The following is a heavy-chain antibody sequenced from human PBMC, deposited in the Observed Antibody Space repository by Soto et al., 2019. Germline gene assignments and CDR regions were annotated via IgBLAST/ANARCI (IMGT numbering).Heavy chain of an antibody. J-gene: IGHJ2*01. V-gene: IGHV4-30-4*01. D-gene: IGHD6-13*01. CDR3: ARGSSWLWYFDL. CDR2: IYYSGST. Sequence: QVQLQESGPGLVKPSQTLSLTCTVSGGSIRSGDSYWSWIRQPPGQGLEWIGYIYYSGSTYYNPSLKSRVTISVDTAKNQFSLKLSSVTAADTAVYYCARGSSWLWYFDLWCRGTLVTVSS. CDR1: GGSIRSGDSY.